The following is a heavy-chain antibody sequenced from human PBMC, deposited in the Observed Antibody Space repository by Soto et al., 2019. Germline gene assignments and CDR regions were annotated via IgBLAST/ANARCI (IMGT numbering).Heavy chain of an antibody. D-gene: IGHD4-17*01. Sequence: QVQLVQSGAEVKRPGSSVKVSCKASGGTFSRHTISWVRQAPGQGLEWMGRVTPVEAIVNYAQKFQGRVTIIADTSTNTAYMELSRLRDDYTAVYYCARETLTTVRAFDIWGQGTMVTVSS. CDR1: GGTFSRHT. V-gene: IGHV1-69*08. J-gene: IGHJ3*02. CDR2: VTPVEAIV. CDR3: ARETLTTVRAFDI.